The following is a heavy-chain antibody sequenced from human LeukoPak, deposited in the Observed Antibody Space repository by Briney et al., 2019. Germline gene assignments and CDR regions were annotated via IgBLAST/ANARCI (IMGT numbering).Heavy chain of an antibody. V-gene: IGHV3-7*01. Sequence: RGSLTPSCAASEFTFSRNWMSWVRQAPGKGLEWVANIKEDGSVTNYLDSVRGRFTISRDNAKNSLYLQMNTLRAEDTAVYYCAAAPLRGLDYYYMDVWGKGTTVTVSS. D-gene: IGHD4-17*01. J-gene: IGHJ6*03. CDR2: IKEDGSVT. CDR1: EFTFSRNW. CDR3: AAAPLRGLDYYYMDV.